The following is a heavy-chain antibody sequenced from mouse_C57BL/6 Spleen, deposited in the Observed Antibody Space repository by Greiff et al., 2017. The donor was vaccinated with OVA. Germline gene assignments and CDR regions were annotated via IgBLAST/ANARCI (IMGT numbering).Heavy chain of an antibody. V-gene: IGHV7-3*01. CDR3: AGGYYVRFAY. D-gene: IGHD2-3*01. J-gene: IGHJ3*01. CDR2: IRNKANGYTT. CDR1: GFTFTDYY. Sequence: EVKLMESGGGLVQPGGSLSLSCAASGFTFTDYYMSWVRQPPGKALEWLGFIRNKANGYTTEYSASVKGRFTISRDNSQSILYLQMNALRAEDSATYYCAGGYYVRFAYWGQGTLVTVSA.